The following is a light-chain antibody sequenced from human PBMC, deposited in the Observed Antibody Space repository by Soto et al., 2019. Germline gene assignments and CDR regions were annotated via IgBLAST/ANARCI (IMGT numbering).Light chain of an antibody. CDR2: LNSDGSH. CDR3: QTWGTGIQV. CDR1: SGHSSYA. V-gene: IGLV4-69*01. J-gene: IGLJ3*02. Sequence: QLVLTQSPSASASLGASVKLTCTLSSGHSSYAIAWHQQQPEKGPRYLMNLNSDGSHTKGDGIPDRFSGSSSGAERYLTISRLQSEDEADYYCQTWGTGIQVFGGGTQLTVL.